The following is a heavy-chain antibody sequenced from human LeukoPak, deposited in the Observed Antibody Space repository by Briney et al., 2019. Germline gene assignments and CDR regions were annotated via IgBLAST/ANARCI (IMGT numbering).Heavy chain of an antibody. CDR2: IKQDGSKK. CDR3: ARDAHYYDSSGYFDY. J-gene: IGHJ4*02. V-gene: IGHV3-7*01. D-gene: IGHD3-22*01. Sequence: GGSLRLSCAASGFTFRSYWMSWVRQAPGKGLEWVANIKQDGSKKYYVDSVKGRFTISRDNAKNSLYLQMNSLRAEDTAVYYCARDAHYYDSSGYFDYWGQGTLVTVSS. CDR1: GFTFRSYW.